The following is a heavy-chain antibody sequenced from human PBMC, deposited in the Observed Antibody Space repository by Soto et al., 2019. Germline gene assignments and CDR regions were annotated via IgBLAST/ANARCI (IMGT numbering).Heavy chain of an antibody. CDR2: ISYDGSTK. V-gene: IGHV3-30*04. Sequence: QVQLVESGGGVVQPGRSLRLSCTASGISFTNYPVHWVRQPPGKGLEWVTFISYDGSTKYYADSVKGRFTVSRDNSRNTLYRQMTTLRPGNTVVYYGAKRRGPSSLGMDVGGKGTTVTVSS. J-gene: IGHJ6*04. CDR3: AKRRGPSSLGMDV. D-gene: IGHD6-6*01. CDR1: GISFTNYP.